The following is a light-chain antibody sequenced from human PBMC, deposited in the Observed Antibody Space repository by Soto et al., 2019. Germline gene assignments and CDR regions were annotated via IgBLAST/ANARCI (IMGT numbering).Light chain of an antibody. CDR2: DAS. Sequence: EIVLTQSPATVSLSPGERVTLSCRASQSVNIYLAWYQQKPGQAPSLLIYDASNRATGVPARFSGSGSGTDFTLTISSLESEDFAVYYCQQRANWPLTFGGGTKVEIK. CDR1: QSVNIY. J-gene: IGKJ4*01. V-gene: IGKV3-11*01. CDR3: QQRANWPLT.